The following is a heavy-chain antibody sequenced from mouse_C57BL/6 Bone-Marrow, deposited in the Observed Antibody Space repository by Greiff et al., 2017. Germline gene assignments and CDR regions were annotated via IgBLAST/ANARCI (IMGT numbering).Heavy chain of an antibody. J-gene: IGHJ2*01. V-gene: IGHV1-81*01. CDR1: GYTFTSYG. CDR2: IYPRSGNT. CDR3: ARPPHYYGSSYYFDY. Sequence: VQLQQSGAELARPGASVKLSCKASGYTFTSYGISWVKQRTGQGLEWIGEIYPRSGNTYYNEKFKGKASLTADKSSSTAYMELRSLTSEDSAVDFCARPPHYYGSSYYFDYWGQGTTLTVSS. D-gene: IGHD1-1*01.